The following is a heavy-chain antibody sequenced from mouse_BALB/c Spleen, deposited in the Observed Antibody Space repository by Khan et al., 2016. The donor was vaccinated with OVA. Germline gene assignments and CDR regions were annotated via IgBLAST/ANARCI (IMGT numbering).Heavy chain of an antibody. J-gene: IGHJ3*01. CDR1: GYTFTSYW. V-gene: IGHV1S132*01. D-gene: IGHD2-1*01. CDR3: ARGYFGNYEFAY. Sequence: QVRLQQSGAELVKPGASVKLSCKTSGYTFTSYWIQWAKQRPGQGLGWIGQIFPGTGTTYYNENFKGKATLTVDTSSNTAYMQFSSLTSEDSAVYFCARGYFGNYEFAYWGQGTLVTVSP. CDR2: IFPGTGTT.